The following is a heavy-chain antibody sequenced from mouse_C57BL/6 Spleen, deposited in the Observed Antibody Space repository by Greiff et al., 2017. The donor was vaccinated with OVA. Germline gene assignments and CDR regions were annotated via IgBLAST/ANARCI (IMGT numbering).Heavy chain of an antibody. J-gene: IGHJ2*01. D-gene: IGHD1-1*01. Sequence: EVKLVESGGGLVQPGGSLKLSCAASGFTFSDAWMDWVRQSPEKGLEWVADIRNKANNHATYYAESVKGRFNISREESKRSCYLQMNSLRAEDTGIYYCTRHYYDYWGQGTTLTVSS. V-gene: IGHV6-6*01. CDR1: GFTFSDAW. CDR3: TRHYYDY. CDR2: IRNKANNHAT.